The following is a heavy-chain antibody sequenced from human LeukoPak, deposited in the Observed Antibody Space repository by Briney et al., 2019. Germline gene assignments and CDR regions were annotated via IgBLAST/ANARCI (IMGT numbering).Heavy chain of an antibody. Sequence: PGGSLRLSCAASGFTFSSYAMSWVRQAPGKGLEWVSALSGSGSSAYYADSVKGRFTISRDNSKNTLYLQMNSLRAEDTAVYYCAKNHRHVRNLIDYWGQGTLVTVSS. J-gene: IGHJ4*02. V-gene: IGHV3-23*01. D-gene: IGHD1-14*01. CDR2: LSGSGSSA. CDR3: AKNHRHVRNLIDY. CDR1: GFTFSSYA.